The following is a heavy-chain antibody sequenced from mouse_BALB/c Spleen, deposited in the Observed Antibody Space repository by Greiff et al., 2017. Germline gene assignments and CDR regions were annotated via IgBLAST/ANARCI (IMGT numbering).Heavy chain of an antibody. J-gene: IGHJ2*01. CDR2: IYPYNGGT. V-gene: IGHV1S29*02. Sequence: VQLQQSGPELVKPGASVKISCKASGYTFTDYNMHWVKQSHGKSLEWIGYIYPYNGGTGYNQKFKSKATLTVDNSSSTAYMEIRSLTSEDSAVYYCARRRYDDYFDYWGQGTTLTVSS. CDR3: ARRRYDDYFDY. D-gene: IGHD2-14*01. CDR1: GYTFTDYN.